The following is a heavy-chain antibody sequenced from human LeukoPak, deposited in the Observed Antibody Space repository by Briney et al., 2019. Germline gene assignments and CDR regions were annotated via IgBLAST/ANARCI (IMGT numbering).Heavy chain of an antibody. V-gene: IGHV3-23*01. CDR1: GFTFSSYA. J-gene: IGHJ1*01. Sequence: GGSLRLSCAASGFTFSSYAMSWVRQAPGKGLEWVSAISGSGGSTYYADSVKGRFTISRDNSKNTLYLQMNSLRAEDTAVYYCAEDLEGVKYFQHWGQGTLVTVSS. D-gene: IGHD3-10*01. CDR3: AEDLEGVKYFQH. CDR2: ISGSGGST.